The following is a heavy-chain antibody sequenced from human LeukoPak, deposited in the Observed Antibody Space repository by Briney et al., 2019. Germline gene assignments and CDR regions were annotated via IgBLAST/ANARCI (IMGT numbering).Heavy chain of an antibody. CDR1: GFTFSSYD. CDR2: VSSSSSII. J-gene: IGHJ4*02. Sequence: PGGSLRLSCAASGFTFSSYDMNWVRQAPGKGLEWVSYVSSSSSIIQYADSVKGRFTISRDNAKNSLYLQVNSLRAEDTAVYYCARTHSILSRTPYFDYWGQGTLVTVSS. CDR3: ARTHSILSRTPYFDY. D-gene: IGHD3-9*01. V-gene: IGHV3-48*04.